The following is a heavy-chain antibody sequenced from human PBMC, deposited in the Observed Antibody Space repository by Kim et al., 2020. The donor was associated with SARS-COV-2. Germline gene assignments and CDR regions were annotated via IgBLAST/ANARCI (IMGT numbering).Heavy chain of an antibody. Sequence: SETLSLTCTVSGGSISSGGYYWSWIRQHPGKGLEWIGYIYYSGSTYYNPSLKSRVTISVDTSKNQFSLKLSSVTAADTAVYYCARGYHRGYSYGSPFSWFDPWGQGTLVTVSS. CDR1: GGSISSGGYY. CDR3: ARGYHRGYSYGSPFSWFDP. V-gene: IGHV4-31*03. D-gene: IGHD5-18*01. CDR2: IYYSGST. J-gene: IGHJ5*02.